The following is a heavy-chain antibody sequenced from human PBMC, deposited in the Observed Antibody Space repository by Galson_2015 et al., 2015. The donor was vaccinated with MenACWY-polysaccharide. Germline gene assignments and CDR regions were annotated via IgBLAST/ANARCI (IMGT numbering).Heavy chain of an antibody. CDR1: GGSVTSSSYY. CDR3: ARFLYYDSSAFYFDY. V-gene: IGHV4-39*01. J-gene: IGHJ4*02. D-gene: IGHD3-22*01. Sequence: ETLSLTCTVSGGSVTSSSYYWSWIRQSPGKGLEWIGSIHSSGTTFYNPSHKSRATISGDASRMQFSLTLMSVTAADTATYFCARFLYYDSSAFYFDYWGQGALVTVSS. CDR2: IHSSGTT.